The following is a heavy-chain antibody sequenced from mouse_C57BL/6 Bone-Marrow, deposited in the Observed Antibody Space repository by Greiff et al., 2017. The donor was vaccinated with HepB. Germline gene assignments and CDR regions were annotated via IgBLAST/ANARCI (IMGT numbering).Heavy chain of an antibody. Sequence: VQLVESGAELARPGASVKLSCKASGYTFTSYGISWVKQRTGQGLEWIGEIYPRSGNTYYNEKFKGKATLTADKSSSTAYMELRSLTSEDSAVYFCARGYYGPWFAYWGQGTRVTVSA. V-gene: IGHV1-81*01. D-gene: IGHD1-1*01. CDR3: ARGYYGPWFAY. J-gene: IGHJ3*01. CDR2: IYPRSGNT. CDR1: GYTFTSYG.